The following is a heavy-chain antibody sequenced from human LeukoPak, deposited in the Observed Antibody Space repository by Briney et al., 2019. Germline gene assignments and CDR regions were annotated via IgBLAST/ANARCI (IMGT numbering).Heavy chain of an antibody. J-gene: IGHJ6*03. CDR2: ISSSSSYI. CDR3: AREQGATDYYMDV. Sequence: PGGSLRLSXAASGYTFSSYSMNWVRQAPGKGLERVSSISSSSSYIYYADSVKSRFTISRDNAKNSLYLQMNSLRAEDTAVYYCAREQGATDYYMDVWGKGTTVTVSS. CDR1: GYTFSSYS. D-gene: IGHD1-26*01. V-gene: IGHV3-21*01.